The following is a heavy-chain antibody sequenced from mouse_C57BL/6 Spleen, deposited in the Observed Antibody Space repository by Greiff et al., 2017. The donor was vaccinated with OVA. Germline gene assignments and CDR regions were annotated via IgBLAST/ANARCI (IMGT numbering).Heavy chain of an antibody. V-gene: IGHV8-12*01. CDR1: GFSLSTSGMG. J-gene: IGHJ3*01. Sequence: QVTLKESGPGILQSSQTLSLTCSFSGFSLSTSGMGVSWIRQPSGKGLEWLAHIYWDDDKRYNPSLKSRLTISKDTSRNQVFLKITSVDTADTATYYCARRDDGYYPWFAYWGQGTLVTVSA. D-gene: IGHD2-3*01. CDR3: ARRDDGYYPWFAY. CDR2: IYWDDDK.